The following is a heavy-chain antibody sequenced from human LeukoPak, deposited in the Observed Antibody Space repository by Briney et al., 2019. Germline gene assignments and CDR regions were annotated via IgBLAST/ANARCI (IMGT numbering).Heavy chain of an antibody. V-gene: IGHV4-59*08. CDR3: ASPRSGYRYTFDF. CDR2: IYYSGST. Sequence: SETLSLTCTVSGGSISSYYWSWIRQPPGKGLEWIGYIYYSGSTNYNPSLKSRVTISVDTSKNRFSLNLNFVTAADTAVYYCASPRSGYRYTFDFWGQGALVTVYS. J-gene: IGHJ4*02. CDR1: GGSISSYY. D-gene: IGHD3-22*01.